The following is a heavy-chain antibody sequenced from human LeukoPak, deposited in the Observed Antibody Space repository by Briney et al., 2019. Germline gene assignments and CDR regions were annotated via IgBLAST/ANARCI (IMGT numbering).Heavy chain of an antibody. CDR3: ARNSYYDSSGPDYYYYGMDV. D-gene: IGHD3-22*01. V-gene: IGHV1-69*04. J-gene: IGHJ6*02. CDR2: IFPILGIA. CDR1: GGTFSSYA. Sequence: SVKVSCKPSGGTFSSYAISWVRQAPGQGLEWMGRIFPILGIANCAQKFQGRVTITTEKSTSTAYVELSSLRSEDTAVYYCARNSYYDSSGPDYYYYGMDVWGQGTTVTVSS.